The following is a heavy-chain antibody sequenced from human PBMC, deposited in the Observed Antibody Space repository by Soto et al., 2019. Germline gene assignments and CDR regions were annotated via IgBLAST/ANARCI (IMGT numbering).Heavy chain of an antibody. V-gene: IGHV3-30-3*01. Sequence: PGGSLRLSCAASGFTFSSYAMHWVRQAPGKGLEWVAVISYDGSNKYYADSVKGRFTISRDNSKNTLYLQMNSLRAEDTAVYYCARDQTMRWNYVNYGMDVWGQGTTVTVSS. D-gene: IGHD1-7*01. CDR2: ISYDGSNK. CDR3: ARDQTMRWNYVNYGMDV. J-gene: IGHJ6*02. CDR1: GFTFSSYA.